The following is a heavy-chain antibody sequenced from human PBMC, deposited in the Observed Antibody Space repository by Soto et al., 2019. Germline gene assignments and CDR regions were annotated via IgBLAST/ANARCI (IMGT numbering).Heavy chain of an antibody. CDR3: ARARYGDY. D-gene: IGHD1-1*01. V-gene: IGHV1-18*01. J-gene: IGHJ4*02. Sequence: QVHLVQSGAEVKKPGASVKVSCKGSGYDFTTYGITWVRQAPGQGLEWMAWISAHNGNTVYAQKLQGRVTVTRDTSTSTAYMELRSLRSDDTAMYYCARARYGDYWGQGALVTVSS. CDR2: ISAHNGNT. CDR1: GYDFTTYG.